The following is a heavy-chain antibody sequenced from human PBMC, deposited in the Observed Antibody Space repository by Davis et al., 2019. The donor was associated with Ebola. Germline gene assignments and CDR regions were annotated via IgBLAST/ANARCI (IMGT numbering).Heavy chain of an antibody. CDR2: VIPVFGTT. Sequence: SVKVSCKASGYTFTSYYMHWARQAPGQGLEWMGWVIPVFGTTNYAQKFQGRVTLTADESTSTAYMELTNLRSDDTAVYYCAREVGETKLDQWGQGTLVTVSS. D-gene: IGHD1-26*01. CDR3: AREVGETKLDQ. J-gene: IGHJ4*02. CDR1: GYTFTSYY. V-gene: IGHV1-69*13.